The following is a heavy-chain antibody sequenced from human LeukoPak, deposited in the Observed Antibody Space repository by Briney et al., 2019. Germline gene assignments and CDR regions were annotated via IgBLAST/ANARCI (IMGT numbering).Heavy chain of an antibody. CDR2: ISSSGSTI. V-gene: IGHV3-11*01. CDR3: ARDRGYYYMAV. CDR1: GFTFSDYY. Sequence: GGSLRLSCAASGFTFSDYYMSWIRQAPGKGLEWVSYISSSGSTIYYADSVKGRFTISRDNANNSLYLQMNSLRAEDTAIYYCARDRGYYYMAVWGKGTTVIVSS. D-gene: IGHD2-15*01. J-gene: IGHJ6*03.